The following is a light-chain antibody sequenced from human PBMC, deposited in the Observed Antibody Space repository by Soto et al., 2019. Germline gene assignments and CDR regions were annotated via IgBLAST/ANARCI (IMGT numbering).Light chain of an antibody. CDR1: SSDVGNYNL. Sequence: QSALTQPASVSGSPGQSITISCTGTSSDVGNYNLVSWYQQRPGEAPKLIISEVRNRPSGISYRFTGSKSGNTASLTISGLQAEDEADYYCSSYTTTSTLVFGGGTQLTVL. CDR3: SSYTTTSTLV. J-gene: IGLJ3*02. CDR2: EVR. V-gene: IGLV2-14*01.